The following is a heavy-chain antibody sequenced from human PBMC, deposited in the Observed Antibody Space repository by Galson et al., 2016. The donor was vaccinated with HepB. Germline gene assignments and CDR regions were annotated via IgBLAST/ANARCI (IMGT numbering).Heavy chain of an antibody. CDR1: GFPFSTYW. J-gene: IGHJ4*02. D-gene: IGHD6-19*01. CDR3: VRDHIGGWFTDV. V-gene: IGHV3-74*01. CDR2: INPDGSGT. Sequence: SLRLSCAASGFPFSTYWMHWVRQAPGQGPVWVSRINPDGSGTSYADSVQGRFTISRDNSKNMLYMQMNNLRAEDTALYYCVRDHIGGWFTDVWGQGTLVTVSS.